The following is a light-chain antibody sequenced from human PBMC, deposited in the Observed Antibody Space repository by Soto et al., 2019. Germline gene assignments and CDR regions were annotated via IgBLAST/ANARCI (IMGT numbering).Light chain of an antibody. CDR3: QQSYSTLGT. CDR2: AAS. V-gene: IGKV1-39*01. Sequence: DIQMTQSPSSLSASVGDRVTITCRASQSINRYLNWYQQKPGKAPKLLIYAASTLQSGVPSRFSGSGSGTDFTLIISSLQPDDFATYYCQQSYSTLGTFGQGTKVEIK. J-gene: IGKJ1*01. CDR1: QSINRY.